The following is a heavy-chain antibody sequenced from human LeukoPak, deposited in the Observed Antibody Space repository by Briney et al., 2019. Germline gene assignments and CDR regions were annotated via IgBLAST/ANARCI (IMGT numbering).Heavy chain of an antibody. CDR1: GYTFTNYG. D-gene: IGHD1-26*01. J-gene: IGHJ4*02. Sequence: ASVKVSCKASGYTFTNYGVSWVRQAPGQGLEWMGWISAYNGYTNYAQKFQFRVTMTTDTSTSTAYMELRSLTSDDTAVYYCARVTGEVGARWGQGTLVTVSS. CDR2: ISAYNGYT. CDR3: ARVTGEVGAR. V-gene: IGHV1-18*01.